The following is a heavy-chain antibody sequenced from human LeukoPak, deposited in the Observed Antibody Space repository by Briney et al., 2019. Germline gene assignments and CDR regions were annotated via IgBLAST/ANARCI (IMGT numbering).Heavy chain of an antibody. V-gene: IGHV4-38-2*02. J-gene: IGHJ3*01. Sequence: SETLSLTCTVSGYSISSGYYWGWIRQPPGKGLEWIGTIYHSGNTYYNPSLKSRLTMSVDTSKNQFSLKLTSVTAADTAVYYCAREVSSSHDAFDFWGQGTLVTVSS. CDR2: IYHSGNT. CDR3: AREVSSSHDAFDF. CDR1: GYSISSGYY.